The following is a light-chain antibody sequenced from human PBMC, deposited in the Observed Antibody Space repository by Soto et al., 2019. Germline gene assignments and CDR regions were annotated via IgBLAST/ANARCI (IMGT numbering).Light chain of an antibody. J-gene: IGLJ1*01. Sequence: QAVVTQPPSASASLGASVTLICTLSSGYNNYKVDWYQQRPGMGPRFVMRVGTGGVVGSKGDGIPDRFSVLGSGLNRYLTIKNIQEEDESDYHCGADHGSGSNFVYVFGTGTKVTVL. CDR2: VGTGGVVG. CDR3: GADHGSGSNFVYV. V-gene: IGLV9-49*01. CDR1: SGYNNYK.